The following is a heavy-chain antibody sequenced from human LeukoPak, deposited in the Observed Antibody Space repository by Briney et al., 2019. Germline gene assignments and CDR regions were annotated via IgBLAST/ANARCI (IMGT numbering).Heavy chain of an antibody. V-gene: IGHV4-61*02. CDR3: ARHVSNDYVWGSYRYTGPHFDY. CDR1: GDSISSGDYY. J-gene: IGHJ4*02. D-gene: IGHD3-16*02. Sequence: PSETLSLTCTVSGDSISSGDYYWSWIRQPAGKGLEWIGRISSSGSTNYNPSLKSRVTISVDTSKNQFSLKLSSVTAADTAVYFCARHVSNDYVWGSYRYTGPHFDYWGQGTLVTVSS. CDR2: ISSSGST.